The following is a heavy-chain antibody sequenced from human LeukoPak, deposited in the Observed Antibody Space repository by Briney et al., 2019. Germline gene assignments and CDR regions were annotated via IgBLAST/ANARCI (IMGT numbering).Heavy chain of an antibody. J-gene: IGHJ4*02. Sequence: PSETLSLTCTLSGASITSYYWSWIRQPPGKGLEWIGGVHLDGRTNYNPSLKSRLIMSVDLPENHISLKLTSVTAADTAVYYCAREGGFYRPLDYSGQGTLVTVSS. CDR3: AREGGFYRPLDY. CDR2: VHLDGRT. CDR1: GASITSYY. D-gene: IGHD3-3*01. V-gene: IGHV4-4*07.